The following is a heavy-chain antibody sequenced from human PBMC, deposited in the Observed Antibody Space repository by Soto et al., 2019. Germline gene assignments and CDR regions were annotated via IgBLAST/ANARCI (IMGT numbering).Heavy chain of an antibody. CDR1: GGSISSGDYY. V-gene: IGHV4-30-4*01. CDR3: ARGSLYYYEDY. D-gene: IGHD3-22*01. CDR2: IYYSGST. Sequence: PSETLSLTCTVSGGSISSGDYYWSWIRQPLGKGLEWIGYIYYSGSTYYNPSLKSRVTISVDTSKNQFSLKLSSVTAADTAVYYCARGSLYYYEDYWGQGTLVTVSS. J-gene: IGHJ4*02.